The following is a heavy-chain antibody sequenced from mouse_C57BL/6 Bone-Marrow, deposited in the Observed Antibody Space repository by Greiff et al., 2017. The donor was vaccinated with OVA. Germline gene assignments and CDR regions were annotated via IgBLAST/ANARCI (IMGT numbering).Heavy chain of an antibody. J-gene: IGHJ4*01. D-gene: IGHD2-4*01. CDR1: GFTFSDYG. CDR2: ISNLAYSI. CDR3: ARHPYYDYDNYAIDY. V-gene: IGHV5-15*01. Sequence: EVQLVESGGGLVQPGGSLKLSCAASGFTFSDYGMAWVRQAPRKGPEWVAFISNLAYSIYYADTVKGRFTISRENAKNTLYLEMSSLRSEDTAMYYCARHPYYDYDNYAIDYWGQGTSVTVSS.